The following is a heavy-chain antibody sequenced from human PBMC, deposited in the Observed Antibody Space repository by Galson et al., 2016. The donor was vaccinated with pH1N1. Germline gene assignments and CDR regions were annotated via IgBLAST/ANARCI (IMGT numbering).Heavy chain of an antibody. Sequence: SLRLSCAASGFTFSSSGMHWVRQAPGKGLEWVAAIWYDGSNKYYADSVKGRFTISRDNSKNTLYLQMNSLRAEDTAVYYCARGAGGDWARDLWGRGTLVTVSS. D-gene: IGHD2-21*01. CDR3: ARGAGGDWARDL. CDR1: GFTFSSSG. J-gene: IGHJ2*01. V-gene: IGHV3-33*01. CDR2: IWYDGSNK.